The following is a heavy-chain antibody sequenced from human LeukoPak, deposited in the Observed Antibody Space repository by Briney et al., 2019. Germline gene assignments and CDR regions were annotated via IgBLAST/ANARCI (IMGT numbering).Heavy chain of an antibody. CDR3: ARGLGMGYDSSGSDWFDS. CDR2: TYYSGST. J-gene: IGHJ5*01. Sequence: SETLSLTCTVSGGFISSYYWSWIRQPPGKGLEWIGYTYYSGSTNYNPSLKSRVTISVDTSKNQLSLKVTSVTAADTAVYYCARGLGMGYDSSGSDWFDSWGQGTLVTVSS. V-gene: IGHV4-59*01. CDR1: GGFISSYY. D-gene: IGHD3-22*01.